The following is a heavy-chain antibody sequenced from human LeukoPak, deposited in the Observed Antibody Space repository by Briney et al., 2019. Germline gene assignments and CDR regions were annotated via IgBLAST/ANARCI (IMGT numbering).Heavy chain of an antibody. CDR2: FYTSATP. CDR1: GGSISRGSYF. Sequence: PSQTLSLTCTVSGGSISRGSYFWSWIRQPAGKGLEWIGRFYTSATPNYNPSLKSRVTISVDTSRNQFSLKLSSVTAADTAVYYCARGGIPDYWGQGILVTVSS. J-gene: IGHJ4*02. V-gene: IGHV4-61*02. D-gene: IGHD2-21*01. CDR3: ARGGIPDY.